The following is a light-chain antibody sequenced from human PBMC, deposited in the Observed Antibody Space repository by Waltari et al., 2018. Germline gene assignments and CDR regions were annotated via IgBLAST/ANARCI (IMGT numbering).Light chain of an antibody. CDR1: QDIRTL. Sequence: QVTQSPSSVSASVGDTVTITCRANQDIRTLLVWNQQKAGKAPKLLIYSASTLQDGVPSRFSGSGSGTEFTLTIDSLQPEDFATYYCEQVHSFPITFGGG. J-gene: IGKJ4*01. CDR3: EQVHSFPIT. CDR2: SAS. V-gene: IGKV1D-12*01.